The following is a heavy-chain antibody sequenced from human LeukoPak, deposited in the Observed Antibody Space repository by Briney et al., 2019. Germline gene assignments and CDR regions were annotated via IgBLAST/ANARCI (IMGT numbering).Heavy chain of an antibody. CDR2: IIPILGIA. CDR1: GGTVNSYT. CDR3: ASRDIVVVVAATNTLNI. J-gene: IGHJ3*02. D-gene: IGHD2-15*01. V-gene: IGHV1-69*02. Sequence: GASVKVSCKASGGTVNSYTISWVRQAPGQGLEWMGRIIPILGIANYAQKFQGRVTITADQSTSTAYMELSSLRSEDTAVYYCASRDIVVVVAATNTLNIWGQETMVTVSS.